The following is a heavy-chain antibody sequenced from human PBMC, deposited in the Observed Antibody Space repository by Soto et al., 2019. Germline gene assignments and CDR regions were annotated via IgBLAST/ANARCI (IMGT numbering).Heavy chain of an antibody. D-gene: IGHD3-10*01. CDR2: IGRSGSPI. Sequence: KPGGSLRLSCAASGFTYSDYFMNWIRQAPGKGLEWLAYIGRSGSPIYYADSVKGRFTISRDNTKNSLYLQLNSLRAEDTAIYFCAREENTASRGFFDYWGQGALVTV. CDR3: AREENTASRGFFDY. CDR1: GFTYSDYF. J-gene: IGHJ4*02. V-gene: IGHV3-11*01.